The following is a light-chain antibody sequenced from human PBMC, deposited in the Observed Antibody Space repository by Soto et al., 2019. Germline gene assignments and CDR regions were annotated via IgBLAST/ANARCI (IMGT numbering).Light chain of an antibody. CDR1: SGHSSYA. V-gene: IGLV4-69*01. CDR3: QTWGTGIQV. CDR2: LNSDGSH. Sequence: QSMLTQSPSASASLGASVELTCTLSSGHSSYAIAWHQQQPEKGPRYLMKLNSDGSHSKGDGIPDRFSGSSSGAERYLTISSLQSEDEADYYCQTWGTGIQVFGGGTKVTVL. J-gene: IGLJ2*01.